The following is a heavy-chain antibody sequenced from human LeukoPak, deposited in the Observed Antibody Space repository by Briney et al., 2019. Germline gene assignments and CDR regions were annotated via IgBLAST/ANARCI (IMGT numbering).Heavy chain of an antibody. CDR1: GITFNSHG. D-gene: IGHD6-19*01. V-gene: IGHV3-30*03. J-gene: IGHJ4*02. Sequence: PGGSLRLSCVASGITFNSHGMHWVRQAPGKGLEWVAVIAADGGVKHYADSVKGRFTLSRDNSKNTLYLQMNSLSVEDTAVYYCAREATWGQWYFDHWGQGTPVTFSS. CDR3: AREATWGQWYFDH. CDR2: IAADGGVK.